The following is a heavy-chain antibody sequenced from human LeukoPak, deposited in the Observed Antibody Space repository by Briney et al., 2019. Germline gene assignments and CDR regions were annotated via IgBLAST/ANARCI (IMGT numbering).Heavy chain of an antibody. CDR2: IIPIFGTA. Sequence: ASVKVSCKASGGTFSSYAISWVRQAPGQGLEWMGGIIPIFGTANYAQKFQGRVTITADKSTSTAYMELSSLRSEDTAMYYCARDYDSSGYYFVGYWGQGTLVTVSS. V-gene: IGHV1-69*06. CDR1: GGTFSSYA. CDR3: ARDYDSSGYYFVGY. J-gene: IGHJ4*02. D-gene: IGHD3-22*01.